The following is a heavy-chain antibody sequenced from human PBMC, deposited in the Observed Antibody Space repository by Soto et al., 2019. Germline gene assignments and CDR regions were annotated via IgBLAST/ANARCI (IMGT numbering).Heavy chain of an antibody. CDR3: ARYCSSTSCPNDAFDI. Sequence: QVQLVQSGAEVKKPGASVKVSCKASGYTFTSYDINWVRQATGQGLEWMGWMNPNSGNTGYAQKLQGRVTMTRNTSISTAYMELSSLRSEDTAVYYCARYCSSTSCPNDAFDIWGQGTMVTGSS. CDR1: GYTFTSYD. CDR2: MNPNSGNT. J-gene: IGHJ3*02. V-gene: IGHV1-8*01. D-gene: IGHD2-2*01.